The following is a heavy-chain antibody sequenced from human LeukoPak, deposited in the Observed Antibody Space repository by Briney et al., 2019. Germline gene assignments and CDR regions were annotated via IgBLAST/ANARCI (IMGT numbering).Heavy chain of an antibody. CDR1: GYTFTGYY. Sequence: GASVKVSCKASGYTFTGYYMHWVQQAPGQGLEWMGWINPNSGGTNYAQKFQGRVTMTRDTSISTAYMELSRLRSDDTAVYYCARDPGAVAGSYGYWGQGTLVTVSS. J-gene: IGHJ4*02. D-gene: IGHD6-19*01. CDR2: INPNSGGT. CDR3: ARDPGAVAGSYGY. V-gene: IGHV1-2*02.